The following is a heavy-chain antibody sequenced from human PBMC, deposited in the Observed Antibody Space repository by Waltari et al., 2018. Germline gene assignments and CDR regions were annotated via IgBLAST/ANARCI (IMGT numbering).Heavy chain of an antibody. CDR3: ARSSSGWPFDY. Sequence: QVQLQQWGAGLLKPSETLSLTCAVYGGSFSGYYWSWIRQPPGKGLEWIGEINHSGSTHHHPSPKSRGTISVDTSKNQFSLKLSSGTAADTAVYYCARSSSGWPFDYWGQGTLVTVSS. CDR1: GGSFSGYY. V-gene: IGHV4-34*01. CDR2: INHSGST. D-gene: IGHD6-19*01. J-gene: IGHJ4*02.